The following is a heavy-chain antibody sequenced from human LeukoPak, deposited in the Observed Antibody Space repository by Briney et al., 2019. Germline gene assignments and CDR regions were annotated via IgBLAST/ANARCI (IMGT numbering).Heavy chain of an antibody. CDR3: ARGGGSRRGPGYYFDY. CDR1: GGNFSSYA. CDR2: IIPIFGTA. V-gene: IGHV1-69*13. Sequence: GASVKDSCKASGGNFSSYAISWGRQAPGQGLEWMGGIIPIFGTANYAQKFQGRVTITADESTSTAYMELSSLRSEDTAVYYCARGGGSRRGPGYYFDYWGQGTLVTVSS. D-gene: IGHD2-15*01. J-gene: IGHJ4*02.